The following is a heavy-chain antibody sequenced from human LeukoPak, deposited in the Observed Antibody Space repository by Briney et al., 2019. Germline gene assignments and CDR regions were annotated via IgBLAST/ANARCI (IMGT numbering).Heavy chain of an antibody. Sequence: SDTLSLTCTVSGGSISSYYWSWIRQPPGKGLEWIGYIYYSGSTNYNPSLKSRVTISVDTSKNQFSLKLRSVTAADTAVYYCARDKGLRYFDWLGFDPWGQGTLVTVSS. CDR1: GGSISSYY. CDR2: IYYSGST. V-gene: IGHV4-59*01. J-gene: IGHJ5*02. CDR3: ARDKGLRYFDWLGFDP. D-gene: IGHD3-9*01.